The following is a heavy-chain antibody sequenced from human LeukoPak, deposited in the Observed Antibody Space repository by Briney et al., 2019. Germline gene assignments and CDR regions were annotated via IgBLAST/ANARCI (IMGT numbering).Heavy chain of an antibody. D-gene: IGHD4-17*01. J-gene: IGHJ4*02. V-gene: IGHV3-74*01. Sequence: GGSLRLSCAASGFSFSSYYIHWVRRAPGKGLVWVSRTNSDVSSTNYADSVKGRFTISRDNAKNTVDLQMNSLRAEDTAVYYCARGRSRGGDYVDYWGQGTLVTVSS. CDR1: GFSFSSYY. CDR3: ARGRSRGGDYVDY. CDR2: TNSDVSST.